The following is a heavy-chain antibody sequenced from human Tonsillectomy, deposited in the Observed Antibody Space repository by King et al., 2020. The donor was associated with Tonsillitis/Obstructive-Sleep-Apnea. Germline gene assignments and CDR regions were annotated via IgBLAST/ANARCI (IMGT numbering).Heavy chain of an antibody. V-gene: IGHV3-21*01. Sequence: VQLVESGGGLVKPGGSLRLSCAASGFTFSSYSMNWVRQAPGKGLEWVSSISTSSSYIYYADSLKGRFTISRDNAKNSLYLRMNSLRAEDTAVYYCARGNFWQLDFDYWGQGTLVTVSS. CDR1: GFTFSSYS. J-gene: IGHJ4*02. CDR3: ARGNFWQLDFDY. CDR2: ISTSSSYI. D-gene: IGHD3-3*01.